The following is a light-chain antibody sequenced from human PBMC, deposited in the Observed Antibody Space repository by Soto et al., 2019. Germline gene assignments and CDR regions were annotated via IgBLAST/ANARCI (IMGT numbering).Light chain of an antibody. CDR3: QQYNSYPLT. V-gene: IGKV1-5*01. J-gene: IGKJ4*01. CDR2: DAS. Sequence: DLQMTQSPSTLSASVGDRVTITCRASQSISSWLAWYQQKPGKAPKLLIYDASSLESGVPSRFSGSGSGTEFNLTISSLQPDDFATYYCQQYNSYPLTFGGGTKVEIK. CDR1: QSISSW.